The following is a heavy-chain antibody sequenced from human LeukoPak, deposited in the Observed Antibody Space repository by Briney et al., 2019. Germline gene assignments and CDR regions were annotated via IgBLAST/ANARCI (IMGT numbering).Heavy chain of an antibody. CDR1: GFTFSSYA. Sequence: QPGRSLRLSCAASGFTFSSYAMHWVRQAPGKGLEWVAVISYDGSNKYYADSVKGRFTISRDNSKNTLYLQMNSLRAEDTAVYYCTNSDDYGDYWGQGTLVTVSS. J-gene: IGHJ4*02. CDR2: ISYDGSNK. V-gene: IGHV3-30-3*01. CDR3: TNSDDYGDY.